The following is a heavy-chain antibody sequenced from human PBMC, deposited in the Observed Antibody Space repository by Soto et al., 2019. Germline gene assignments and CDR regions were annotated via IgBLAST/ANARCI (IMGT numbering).Heavy chain of an antibody. Sequence: EVQLVESGGGLVQPGGSLRLSCAASGFIVSSKYMSWVRQAPGKGLEWVSLIQSGGSTYYAGSVKGRFTISRDNSENTLLLQISGLRAEDTAMYCCTGDDVYCSGGGYYGVPWDVWCKGSTVTVTA. D-gene: IGHD2-15*01. CDR2: IQSGGST. CDR1: GFIVSSKY. V-gene: IGHV3-66*01. J-gene: IGHJ6*04. CDR3: TGDDVYCSGGGYYGVPWDV.